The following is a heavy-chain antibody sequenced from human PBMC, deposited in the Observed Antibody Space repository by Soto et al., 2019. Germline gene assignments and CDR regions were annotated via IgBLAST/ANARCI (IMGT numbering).Heavy chain of an antibody. V-gene: IGHV1-18*01. CDR3: ARDLYLTSDWFDP. CDR1: GYTFTSYG. CDR2: ISAYNGNT. Sequence: SVKVSCEASGYTFTSYGISWVRQAPGQGLEWMGWISAYNGNTNYAQKLQGRVTMTTETSTSTAYMELRSLRSDDTAVYYCARDLYLTSDWFDPWGQGTLVTVSS. J-gene: IGHJ5*02. D-gene: IGHD2-8*01.